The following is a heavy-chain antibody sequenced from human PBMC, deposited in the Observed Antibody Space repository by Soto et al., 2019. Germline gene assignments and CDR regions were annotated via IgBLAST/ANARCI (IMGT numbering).Heavy chain of an antibody. J-gene: IGHJ3*02. CDR2: ISGSGGST. CDR1: GFTFSSYA. D-gene: IGHD3-10*01. Sequence: GGSLRLSCAASGFTFSSYAMIWVGQAPGKGLEWVSAISGSGGSTYYADSVKGRFTISRDNSKNTLYLQMNSLRAEDTAVYYCAKTLTRSGAFDIWGQGTMVTVSS. CDR3: AKTLTRSGAFDI. V-gene: IGHV3-23*01.